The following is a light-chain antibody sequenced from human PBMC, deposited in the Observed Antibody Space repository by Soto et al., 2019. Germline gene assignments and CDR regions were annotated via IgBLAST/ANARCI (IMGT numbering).Light chain of an antibody. CDR3: QVWDSSSDSVV. CDR2: YDT. Sequence: SYELTQPPSVSVAPGRTARITCGGNNIGSKPVHWYRQKPGLAPVLVIYYDTDRPSGIPERVSGSNSGNTATLTISRVEAGDEADYYCQVWDSSSDSVVLGGGTKLTVL. V-gene: IGLV3-21*04. CDR1: NIGSKP. J-gene: IGLJ2*01.